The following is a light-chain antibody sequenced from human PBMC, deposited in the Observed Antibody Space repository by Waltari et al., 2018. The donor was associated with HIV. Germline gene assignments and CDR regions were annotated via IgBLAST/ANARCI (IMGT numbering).Light chain of an antibody. Sequence: EIVLTQSPGTLSLSPGERVTFSCRASQSVTSSYLAWYQQKPGQAPRHLIYGASSRATGIPDRFSGSGSGTDFTLTISRLEPEDFAVYYCQQYGSSPFTFGPGTKVDIK. CDR3: QQYGSSPFT. J-gene: IGKJ3*01. V-gene: IGKV3-20*01. CDR2: GAS. CDR1: QSVTSSY.